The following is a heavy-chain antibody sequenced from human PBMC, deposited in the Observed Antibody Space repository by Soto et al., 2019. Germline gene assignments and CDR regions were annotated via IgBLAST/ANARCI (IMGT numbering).Heavy chain of an antibody. J-gene: IGHJ6*03. CDR1: GFTFSSHW. V-gene: IGHV3-7*01. D-gene: IGHD3-10*01. Sequence: PGGSLRLSCAASGFTFSSHWMSWVRQAPGKGLEWVANIKQDGSEKYYVDSVKGRFTISRDNAKNSLYQQMHSLRAQDTAVYYCARFPMVRGVTPPRYYYYYMDVWGKGTTVTVSS. CDR2: IKQDGSEK. CDR3: ARFPMVRGVTPPRYYYYYMDV.